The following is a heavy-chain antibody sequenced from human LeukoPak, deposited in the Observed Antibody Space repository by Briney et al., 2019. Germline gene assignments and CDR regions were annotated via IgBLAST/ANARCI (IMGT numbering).Heavy chain of an antibody. Sequence: GRSLRLSCAASGFTFDDYAMHWVRHIPGKGLECVAHIHADGGRTFYADSVKGRFTVSRDNGKNSLFLQMDSLTSDDTALYYCSTWAFYHGLDVWGQGATVIVSS. V-gene: IGHV3-43*02. J-gene: IGHJ6*02. CDR3: STWAFYHGLDV. CDR1: GFTFDDYA. D-gene: IGHD2/OR15-2a*01. CDR2: IHADGGRT.